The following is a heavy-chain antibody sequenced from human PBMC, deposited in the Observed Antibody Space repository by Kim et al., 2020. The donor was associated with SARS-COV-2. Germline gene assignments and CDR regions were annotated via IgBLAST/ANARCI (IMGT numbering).Heavy chain of an antibody. CDR3: ARVSVRCSSTSCYHYNWFDP. D-gene: IGHD2-2*01. CDR1: GYTFTSYA. J-gene: IGHJ5*02. CDR2: INAGNGNT. V-gene: IGHV1-3*01. Sequence: ASVKVSCKASGYTFTSYAMHWVRQAPGQRLEWMGWINAGNGNTKYSQKFQGRVTITRDTSASTAYMELSSLRSEDTAVYYCARVSVRCSSTSCYHYNWFDPWGQGTLVTVSS.